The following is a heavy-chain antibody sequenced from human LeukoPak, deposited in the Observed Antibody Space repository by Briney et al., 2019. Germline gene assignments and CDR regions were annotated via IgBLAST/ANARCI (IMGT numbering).Heavy chain of an antibody. CDR3: AKDASGSGSYLRGGRDIDY. J-gene: IGHJ4*02. D-gene: IGHD1-26*01. CDR1: GFTFSSYA. Sequence: GGSLRLSCAASGFTFSSYAMSWVRQAPGKGLEWVSAISGSGGSTYYADSVKGRFTISRDNSKNTLYLQMNSLRAEDTAVYYCAKDASGSGSYLRGGRDIDYWGQGTLVTVSS. CDR2: ISGSGGST. V-gene: IGHV3-23*01.